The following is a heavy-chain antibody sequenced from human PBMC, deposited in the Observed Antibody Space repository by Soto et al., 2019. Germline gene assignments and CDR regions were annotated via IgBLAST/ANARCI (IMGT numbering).Heavy chain of an antibody. D-gene: IGHD6-13*01. V-gene: IGHV4-4*07. CDR3: ARGVPAAGTDWFDP. CDR1: GGSISNYY. CDR2: VSSTGST. J-gene: IGHJ5*02. Sequence: KPSETLSLTCTVSGGSISNYYWSWIRQPAEKRLEWIGRVSSTGSTYYNPSLKSRVTISVDTSKNQVSLNLTSVTAADTAVYYCARGVPAAGTDWFDPWGQGTLVTVSS.